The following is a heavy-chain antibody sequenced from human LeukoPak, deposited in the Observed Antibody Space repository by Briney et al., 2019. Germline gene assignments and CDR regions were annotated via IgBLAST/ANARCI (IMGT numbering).Heavy chain of an antibody. CDR3: AIELRGGITAAPGWFHP. V-gene: IGHV4-34*01. CDR1: GGSFSGYY. CDR2: INHSGST. J-gene: IGHJ5*02. D-gene: IGHD6-13*01. Sequence: SETLSLTCAVYGGSFSGYYWSWLRQPPGKGLEWFGEINHSGSTKYNPSLKSRVTISVDTSKNEHALKLRSVTASDTCVHYCAIELRGGITAAPGWFHPWGEGTLVTVSS.